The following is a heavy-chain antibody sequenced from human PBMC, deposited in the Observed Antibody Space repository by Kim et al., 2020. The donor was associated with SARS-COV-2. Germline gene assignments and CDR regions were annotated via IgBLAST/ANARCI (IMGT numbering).Heavy chain of an antibody. CDR2: KP. D-gene: IGHD6-19*01. V-gene: IGHV1-3*01. CDR3: ARGSGWAFDY. Sequence: KPKFSQKFQGRVTITRDTSASTAYMELTSLRSEDTAIYYCARGSGWAFDYWGQGTLVTVAS. J-gene: IGHJ4*02.